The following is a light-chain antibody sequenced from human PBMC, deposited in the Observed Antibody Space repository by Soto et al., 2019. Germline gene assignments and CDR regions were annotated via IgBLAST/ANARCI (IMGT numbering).Light chain of an antibody. V-gene: IGLV2-14*03. CDR3: SSHTTRSTYV. J-gene: IGLJ1*01. CDR1: SSDVGRFNF. Sequence: QSALTQPASVSGSPGQSITISCTGTSSDVGRFNFVSWFQQHPGKAPKLLIYDVTKRPSGVSTRFSGSKSGNTASLTISGLQTEDEADYYCSSHTTRSTYVFGTGTKLTVL. CDR2: DVT.